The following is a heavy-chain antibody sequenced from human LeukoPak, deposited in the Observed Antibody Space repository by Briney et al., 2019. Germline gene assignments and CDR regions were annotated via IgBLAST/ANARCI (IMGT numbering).Heavy chain of an antibody. CDR3: ARYPASGWYYFED. Sequence: GGSLRLSCAASGFTFSIHAMHWVRQAPGKGVEHVAAINSNGGATYYSNSVKGRFTISRDNSKKTIHLEIGSLRPEDMGVYYCARYPASGWYYFEDSGQGTLVSVSS. D-gene: IGHD6-19*01. V-gene: IGHV3-64*01. CDR2: INSNGGAT. J-gene: IGHJ4*02. CDR1: GFTFSIHA.